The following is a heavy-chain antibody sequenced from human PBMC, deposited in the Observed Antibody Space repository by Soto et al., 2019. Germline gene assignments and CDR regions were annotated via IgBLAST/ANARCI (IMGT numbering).Heavy chain of an antibody. D-gene: IGHD2-8*01. J-gene: IGHJ5*02. V-gene: IGHV4-39*01. CDR3: TKVSSGWFDP. CDR2: AYYSGNT. CDR1: AGSISSGGFS. Sequence: PSETLSLTCTVSAGSISSGGFSRGWVRQPPGKGLEWIGCAYYSGNTYYNPSLRSRVTISVDTSGNQFSLRLNSVTAADTAVYYCTKVSSGWFDPWGQGTLVTVSA.